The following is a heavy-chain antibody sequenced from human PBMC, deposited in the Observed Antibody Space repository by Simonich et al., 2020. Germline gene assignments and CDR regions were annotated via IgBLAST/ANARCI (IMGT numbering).Heavy chain of an antibody. J-gene: IGHJ3*02. D-gene: IGHD1-1*01. V-gene: IGHV4-34*01. CDR1: GGSFSGYY. Sequence: QVQLQQWGAGLLKPSETLSLTCAVYGGSFSGYYWSWIHQPPGKGLEWIGEINHSGSTNSNPSLKSRVTISVDTSKNQFSLKLSSVTAADTAVYYCARGKGWKNAFDIWGQGTMVTVSS. CDR3: ARGKGWKNAFDI. CDR2: INHSGST.